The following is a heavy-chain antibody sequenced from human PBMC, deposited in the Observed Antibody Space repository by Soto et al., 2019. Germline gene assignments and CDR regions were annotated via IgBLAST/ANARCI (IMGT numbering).Heavy chain of an antibody. Sequence: GGSLRLSCAASGFTFDDYAMHWVRQAPGKGLEWVSGISWNSGSIGYADSVKGRFTISRDNAKNSLYLQMNSLRAEDTALYYCAKNGFWSGYNFDYWGQGTLVTVSS. D-gene: IGHD3-3*01. CDR2: ISWNSGSI. V-gene: IGHV3-9*01. J-gene: IGHJ4*02. CDR1: GFTFDDYA. CDR3: AKNGFWSGYNFDY.